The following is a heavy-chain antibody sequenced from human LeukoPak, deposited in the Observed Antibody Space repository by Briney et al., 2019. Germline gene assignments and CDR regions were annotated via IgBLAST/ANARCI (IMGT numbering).Heavy chain of an antibody. CDR1: GFTLSSYG. V-gene: IGHV3-33*01. Sequence: PGRSLRLSSAASGFTLSSYGMHWVRQAPGKGLEWVAVIWYDGSNKYYADSVKGRFTISRDNSKNTLYLQMNSLRAEDTAVYYCARENVANPLAGFDPWGQGTLVTVSS. J-gene: IGHJ5*02. CDR2: IWYDGSNK. CDR3: ARENVANPLAGFDP. D-gene: IGHD4/OR15-4a*01.